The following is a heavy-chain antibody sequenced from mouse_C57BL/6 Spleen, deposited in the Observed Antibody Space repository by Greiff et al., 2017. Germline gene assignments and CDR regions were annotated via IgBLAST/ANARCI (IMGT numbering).Heavy chain of an antibody. V-gene: IGHV1-80*01. Sequence: VQLQQSGAELVKPGASVKISCKASGYAFSSYWMNWVKQRPGKGLEWIGQIYPGDGDTNYNGKFKGKATLTADKSSSTAYMQLSSLTSEDSAVYFCAREDYGSSPLMDYWGQGTSVTVSS. CDR2: IYPGDGDT. CDR3: AREDYGSSPLMDY. CDR1: GYAFSSYW. D-gene: IGHD1-1*01. J-gene: IGHJ4*01.